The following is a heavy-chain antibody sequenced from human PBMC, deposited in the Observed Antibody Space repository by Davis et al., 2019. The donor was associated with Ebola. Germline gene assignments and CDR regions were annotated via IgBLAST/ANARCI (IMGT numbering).Heavy chain of an antibody. CDR1: GGTFSSYA. Sequence: AASVKVFCKASGGTFSSYAISWVRQAPGQGLEWMGGIIPIFGTANYAQKFQGRVTITADKSTSTAYMELSSLRSEDTAVYYCARDVIPMITFGGVRAFDYWGQGTLVTVSS. CDR3: ARDVIPMITFGGVRAFDY. V-gene: IGHV1-69*06. J-gene: IGHJ4*02. CDR2: IIPIFGTA. D-gene: IGHD3-16*01.